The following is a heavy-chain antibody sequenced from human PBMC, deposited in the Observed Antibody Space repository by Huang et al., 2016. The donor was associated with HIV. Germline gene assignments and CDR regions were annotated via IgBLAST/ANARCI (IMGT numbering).Heavy chain of an antibody. CDR1: GFTFSSYA. CDR3: AKADSGAAAGSLVDY. D-gene: IGHD6-13*01. CDR2: ITGRGSSS. Sequence: EVQLLESGGGLVQPGGSLRLSCAASGFTFSSYAMSWVSQAPGKGLEWVSSITGRGSSSYYADSVKGRFTISRDNSKNTLYLQMNSLRAEDTAIYYCAKADSGAAAGSLVDYWGQGTLVTVSS. J-gene: IGHJ4*02. V-gene: IGHV3-23*01.